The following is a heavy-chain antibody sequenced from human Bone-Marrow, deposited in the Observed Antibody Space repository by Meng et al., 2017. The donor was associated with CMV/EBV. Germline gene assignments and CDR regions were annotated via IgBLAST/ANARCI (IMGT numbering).Heavy chain of an antibody. CDR2: ISSSGSTI. CDR1: GFTFSSYE. D-gene: IGHD3-9*01. J-gene: IGHJ4*02. Sequence: GGSLRLSCAASGFTFSSYEMNWVRQAPGKGLEWVSYISSSGSTIYYADSVKGRFTISRDNAKNSLYLQMNSLRAEDTAVYYCARDPRYYDILTGYRWGQGTLVTFSS. V-gene: IGHV3-48*03. CDR3: ARDPRYYDILTGYR.